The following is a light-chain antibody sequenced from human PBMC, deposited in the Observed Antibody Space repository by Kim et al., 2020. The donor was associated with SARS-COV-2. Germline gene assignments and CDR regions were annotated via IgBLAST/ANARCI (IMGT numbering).Light chain of an antibody. J-gene: IGLJ2*01. CDR1: KLGDKY. V-gene: IGLV3-1*01. Sequence: VSPGKPASITCSGDKLGDKYACWYQQKPGQSPVLVIYQDSKRPSGIPERFSGSNSGNTATLTISGTQAMDEADYYCQAWDSSTEVFGGGTQLTVL. CDR3: QAWDSSTEV. CDR2: QDS.